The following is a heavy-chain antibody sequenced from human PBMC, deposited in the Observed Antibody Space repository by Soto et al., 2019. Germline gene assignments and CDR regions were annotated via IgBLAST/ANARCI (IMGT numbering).Heavy chain of an antibody. Sequence: QVQLVQSGAEVKKPGSSVKVSCKASGGTFSSYTISWVRQAPGQGLEWMGRIIPILGIANYAQKFQGRVTITADKSTRTAYMELSSLRSEDTAVYYCNLAVVTPPSWYFDLWGRGTLVTVSS. CDR1: GGTFSSYT. D-gene: IGHD2-15*01. CDR2: IIPILGIA. J-gene: IGHJ2*01. V-gene: IGHV1-69*02. CDR3: NLAVVTPPSWYFDL.